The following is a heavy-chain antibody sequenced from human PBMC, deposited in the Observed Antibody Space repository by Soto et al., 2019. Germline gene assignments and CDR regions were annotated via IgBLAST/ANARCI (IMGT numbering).Heavy chain of an antibody. CDR3: ARVPDY. J-gene: IGHJ4*02. CDR2: IYYSGNT. V-gene: IGHV4-59*12. CDR1: SGSISSYY. Sequence: SETLSLTCTVSSGSISSYYWNWIRQPPGKGLEWIGSIYYSGNTNYSPSLKSRVTISVDRSKNQFSLKLSSVTAADTAVYYCARVPDYWGQGTLVTVSS.